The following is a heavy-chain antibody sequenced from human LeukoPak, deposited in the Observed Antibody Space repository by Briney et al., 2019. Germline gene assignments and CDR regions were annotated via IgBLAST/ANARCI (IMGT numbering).Heavy chain of an antibody. D-gene: IGHD6-25*01. J-gene: IGHJ4*02. CDR1: GGSVTSTNW. V-gene: IGHV4-4*02. CDR3: AREGGFYRPLDY. CDR2: VHLDGRT. Sequence: PSETLSLTCGVSGGSVTSTNWWTWIRQPPGKGLEWIGEVHLDGRTNFNPSLKSRLTMSVDLSENHVSLKLTSVTAADTAVYYCAREGGFYRPLDYSGQGTLVTVSS.